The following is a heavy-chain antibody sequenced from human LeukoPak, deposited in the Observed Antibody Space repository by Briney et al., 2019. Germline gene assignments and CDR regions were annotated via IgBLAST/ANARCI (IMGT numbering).Heavy chain of an antibody. V-gene: IGHV3-23*01. CDR2: ISGSGGST. Sequence: PGGSLRLSCAASGFTFSSYAMSWVRQAPGKGLEWVSAISGSGGSTYYADSVKGRFTISRDNSKNTLYLQMNSLRAEDTAVYYCAKRTIVPAAPPYYYYYYYMDVWGKGTTVTVSS. D-gene: IGHD2-2*01. CDR3: AKRTIVPAAPPYYYYYYYMDV. CDR1: GFTFSSYA. J-gene: IGHJ6*03.